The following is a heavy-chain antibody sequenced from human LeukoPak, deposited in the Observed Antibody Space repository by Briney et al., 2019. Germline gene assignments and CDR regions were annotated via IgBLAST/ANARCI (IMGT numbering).Heavy chain of an antibody. CDR3: ARADDFSPRYYYGMDV. CDR1: GYTFISCG. Sequence: ASVKVSCKASGYTFISCGISWVRQAPGQGLEWMGWISTYNDNTHYAQKLQGRVTMTTDTSTSTAYMELRSLRSDDTAVYCCARADDFSPRYYYGMDVWGQGTTVTVSS. CDR2: ISTYNDNT. D-gene: IGHD3-3*01. V-gene: IGHV1-18*01. J-gene: IGHJ6*02.